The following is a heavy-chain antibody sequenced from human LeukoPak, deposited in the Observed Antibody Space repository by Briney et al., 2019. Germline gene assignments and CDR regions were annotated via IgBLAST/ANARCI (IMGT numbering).Heavy chain of an antibody. Sequence: PGGSLRLSCAASGFTFSNAWMSWVRQAPGKGLERVGRIKSKTDGGATDYAAPVKGRFTISRDDSKNTLYLQMNSLKTEDTAVYYCTTEELRYFDWLANDDAFDIWGQGTMVTVSS. V-gene: IGHV3-15*01. D-gene: IGHD3-9*01. CDR3: TTEELRYFDWLANDDAFDI. J-gene: IGHJ3*02. CDR2: IKSKTDGGAT. CDR1: GFTFSNAW.